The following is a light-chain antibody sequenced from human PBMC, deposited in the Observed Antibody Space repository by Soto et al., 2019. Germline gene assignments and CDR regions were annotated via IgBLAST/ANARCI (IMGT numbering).Light chain of an antibody. CDR2: SAS. CDR1: QSVNSD. J-gene: IGKJ4*01. V-gene: IGKV3-15*01. CDR3: QQYNNWPLT. Sequence: ETVMTQSPATLSASPGESATLSCRASQSVNSDLAWYQQIPGHAPRLLIYSASTGATGGPARFSGSGSGTEFTLTISSLQSEDFAIYYCQQYNNWPLTFGGGTKVET.